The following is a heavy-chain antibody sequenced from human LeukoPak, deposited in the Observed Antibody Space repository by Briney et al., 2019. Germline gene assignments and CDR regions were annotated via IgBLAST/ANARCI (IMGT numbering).Heavy chain of an antibody. CDR2: INQAGSEK. J-gene: IGHJ5*02. V-gene: IGHV3-7*05. CDR1: VFTFTNYW. Sequence: GGSLRLPCAASVFTFTNYWMSWLRQAPGRGLEWVANINQAGSEKYHVDSVKGRITISRDNAKNSLYLQMNRLRAAGTGVYYRARAGLGHNFFDPWGQGTLVTVSS. D-gene: IGHD7-27*01. CDR3: ARAGLGHNFFDP.